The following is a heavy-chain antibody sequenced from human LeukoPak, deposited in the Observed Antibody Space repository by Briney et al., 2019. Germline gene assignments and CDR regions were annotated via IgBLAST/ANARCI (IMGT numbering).Heavy chain of an antibody. J-gene: IGHJ6*03. Sequence: GGSLRLSCADSKFPFYDYTMNWVRQAPGKGLEWVCGINWNGGSTAYADSVKGRFTISRDNAKNSLYLQMNSLRAEDTALYYCVRSQTNPCSGAGCYSIYYYYYMDVWGRGTSVTVSS. CDR2: INWNGGST. V-gene: IGHV3-20*04. D-gene: IGHD2-15*01. CDR3: VRSQTNPCSGAGCYSIYYYYYMDV. CDR1: KFPFYDYT.